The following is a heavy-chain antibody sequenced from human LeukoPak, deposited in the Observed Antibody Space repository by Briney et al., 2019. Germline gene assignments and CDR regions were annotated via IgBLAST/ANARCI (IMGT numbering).Heavy chain of an antibody. V-gene: IGHV4-30-2*01. CDR1: GGSIGSGSYY. CDR2: IYDFGNT. D-gene: IGHD1-14*01. CDR3: ARGEPFFDY. Sequence: PSETLSLTCTVSGGSIGSGSYYWSWIRQTPGKGLEWIGYIYDFGNTDYNPSLKSRVTISIDRSKNEFSLKLYSVTAADTAVYYCARGEPFFDYWGQGTLVTVSS. J-gene: IGHJ4*02.